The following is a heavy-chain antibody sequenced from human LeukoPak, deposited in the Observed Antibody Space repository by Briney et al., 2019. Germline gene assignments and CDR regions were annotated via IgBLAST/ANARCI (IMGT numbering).Heavy chain of an antibody. Sequence: GRSLRLSCQASRFTFTDYAMHWVRQAPGKGLEWVSGITWNSGDIGYADSVKGRFTISRDNAKNSLYLQMNSLRAEDTAVYYCARDRVAASWFDPWGQGTLVTVSS. V-gene: IGHV3-9*01. J-gene: IGHJ5*02. CDR2: ITWNSGDI. CDR3: ARDRVAASWFDP. CDR1: RFTFTDYA. D-gene: IGHD6-13*01.